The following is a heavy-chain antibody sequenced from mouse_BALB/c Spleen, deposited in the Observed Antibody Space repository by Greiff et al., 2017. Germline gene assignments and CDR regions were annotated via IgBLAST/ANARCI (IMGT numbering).Heavy chain of an antibody. CDR1: GFTFSSFG. CDR3: ARSGGTLDY. CDR2: ISSGSSTI. Sequence: EVQVVESGGGLVQPGGSRKLSCAASGFTFSSFGMHWVRQAPEKGLEWVAYISSGSSTIYYADTVKGRFTISRDNPKNTLFLQMTSLRSEDTAMYYCARSGGTLDYWGQGTTLTVSS. D-gene: IGHD3-2*02. V-gene: IGHV5-17*02. J-gene: IGHJ2*01.